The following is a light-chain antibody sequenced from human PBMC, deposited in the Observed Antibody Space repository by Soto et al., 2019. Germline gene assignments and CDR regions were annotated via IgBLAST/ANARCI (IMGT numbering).Light chain of an antibody. CDR3: QRLNSYPTT. V-gene: IGKV1-39*01. Sequence: DIQMTQSPSSLSASVGDRVTITCRASQSISTYLNWYQQKPGRAPNLLIYAASNLQSGVPSRFSGSGSGTDFTLTISSLQPEDFATYYCQRLNSYPTTFGHGTRLEIK. CDR1: QSISTY. CDR2: AAS. J-gene: IGKJ5*01.